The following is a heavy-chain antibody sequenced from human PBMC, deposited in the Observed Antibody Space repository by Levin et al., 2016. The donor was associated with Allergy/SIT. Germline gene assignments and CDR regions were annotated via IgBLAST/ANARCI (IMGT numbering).Heavy chain of an antibody. CDR3: ASLGYCSSTSCYRFDWFDP. Sequence: WIRQPPGKGLEWVAFIRYDGSNKYYADSVKGRFTISRDNSKNTLYLQMNSLRAEDTAVYYCASLGYCSSTSCYRFDWFDPWGQGTLVTVSS. V-gene: IGHV3-30*02. D-gene: IGHD2-2*03. CDR2: IRYDGSNK. J-gene: IGHJ5*02.